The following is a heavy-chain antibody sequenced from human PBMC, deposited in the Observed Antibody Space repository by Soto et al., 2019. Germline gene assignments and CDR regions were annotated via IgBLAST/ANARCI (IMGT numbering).Heavy chain of an antibody. V-gene: IGHV3-7*01. Sequence: EVQLVESGGGLVQPGGSLRLSCAASGFTFSSYWMSWVRKAPGTGLEWVANIKQDGSEKYYVDSVTGRFTISRDNAKNSLYLQMNSLRAEDTAVYYCAREIQPYDSNCFDYWCQGTLVTFSS. CDR2: IKQDGSEK. J-gene: IGHJ4*02. D-gene: IGHD3-22*01. CDR3: AREIQPYDSNCFDY. CDR1: GFTFSSYW.